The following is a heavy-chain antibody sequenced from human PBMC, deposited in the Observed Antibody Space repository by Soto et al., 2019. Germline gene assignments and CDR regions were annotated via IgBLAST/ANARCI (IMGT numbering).Heavy chain of an antibody. CDR2: IYYSGST. V-gene: IGHV4-31*03. Sequence: PSETLSLTCTVSGGSISSGGYYWSWIRQHPGKGLEWIGYIYYSGSTYYNPSLKSRVTISVDTSKNQFSLKLSSVTAADTAAYYCAREKRITIFGVALDYWGQGTLVTVSS. CDR3: AREKRITIFGVALDY. D-gene: IGHD3-3*01. CDR1: GGSISSGGYY. J-gene: IGHJ4*02.